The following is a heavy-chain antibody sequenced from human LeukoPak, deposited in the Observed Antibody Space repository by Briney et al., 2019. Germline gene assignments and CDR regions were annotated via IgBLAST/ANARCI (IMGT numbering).Heavy chain of an antibody. J-gene: IGHJ4*02. D-gene: IGHD6-13*01. CDR3: AKHHYSSSRDYFDY. Sequence: GGSLRLSCAASGFTYGTYAMTWVRQAPGKGLEWVSVISGSGGSTNYADSVKGRFIISRDNSRNTLFLQMNSLRAEDTAVYYCAKHHYSSSRDYFDYWGQGTLVTVSS. CDR2: ISGSGGST. CDR1: GFTYGTYA. V-gene: IGHV3-23*01.